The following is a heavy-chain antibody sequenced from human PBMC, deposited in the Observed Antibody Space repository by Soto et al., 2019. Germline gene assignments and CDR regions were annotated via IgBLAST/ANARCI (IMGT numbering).Heavy chain of an antibody. V-gene: IGHV1-2*04. J-gene: IGHJ4*01. CDR3: ARDSSGWWFDY. D-gene: IGHD6-13*01. CDR1: GYTFTGYD. CDR2: INPNSGGT. Sequence: ASVKVSCKASGYTFTGYDMNWVRQAPGQGLEWMGWINPNSGGTNYAQKFQGWVTMTMDTSISTAYMELSRLRSDDTAVYYCARDSSGWWFDYWGQGTLVTVSS.